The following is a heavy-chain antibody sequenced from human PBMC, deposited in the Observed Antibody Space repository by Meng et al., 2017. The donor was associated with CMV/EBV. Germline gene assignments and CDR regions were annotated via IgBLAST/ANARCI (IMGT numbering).Heavy chain of an antibody. CDR2: ISYDESNK. J-gene: IGHJ4*02. D-gene: IGHD1-26*01. Sequence: GESLNISCAASGFTFSTYAMHWVRPAPGKGLEWVAVISYDESNKYYADSVKGRFTISRDNSKNTLYLQMSSLRAEDTAVYYCARGLESGTQRGFFDCWGQGTLVTVSS. CDR1: GFTFSTYA. CDR3: ARGLESGTQRGFFDC. V-gene: IGHV3-30*04.